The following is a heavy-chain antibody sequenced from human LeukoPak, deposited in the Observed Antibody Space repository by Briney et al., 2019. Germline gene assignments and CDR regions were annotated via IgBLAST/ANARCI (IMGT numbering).Heavy chain of an antibody. CDR3: ARRATVTPNWYFDY. V-gene: IGHV4-34*01. Sequence: PSETLSLTCAVYGGSFSGYYWSWIRQPPGKGLEWIGEINHSGSTNYNPSLKSRVTISVDTSKNQFSLKLSSVTAADTAVYCCARRATVTPNWYFDYWGQGTLVTVSS. D-gene: IGHD4-17*01. CDR2: INHSGST. CDR1: GGSFSGYY. J-gene: IGHJ4*02.